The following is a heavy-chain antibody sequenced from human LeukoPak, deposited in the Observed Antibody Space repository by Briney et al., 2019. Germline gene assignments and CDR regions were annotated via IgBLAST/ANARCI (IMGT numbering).Heavy chain of an antibody. D-gene: IGHD2-15*01. CDR1: GFTFSNYA. J-gene: IGHJ4*02. CDR2: ISGSGTST. Sequence: PGGSLRLSCAASGFTFSNYAMTWVRQAPGKGLEWVSGISGSGTSTYYADSVKGRFTISRDNSKNTLYLQMDSLRAEDTAVFYCAKDHCGGGNCYSYSYWGQGTLVAVSS. CDR3: AKDHCGGGNCYSYSY. V-gene: IGHV3-23*01.